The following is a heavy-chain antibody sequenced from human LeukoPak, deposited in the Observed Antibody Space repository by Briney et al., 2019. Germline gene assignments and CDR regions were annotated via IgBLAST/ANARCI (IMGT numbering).Heavy chain of an antibody. CDR1: GYYISSGHY. D-gene: IGHD3-9*01. Sequence: PSETLSLTCTVSGYYISSGHYWAWIRQPPGKGLQWIGGIYHSGSTYYNPSLKSQVTISVDTSKNQFSLKLRSLTAADTAVYYCANTHLYDILTGFRRAGFGYWGQGTLVTVSS. J-gene: IGHJ4*02. CDR3: ANTHLYDILTGFRRAGFGY. CDR2: IYHSGST. V-gene: IGHV4-38-2*02.